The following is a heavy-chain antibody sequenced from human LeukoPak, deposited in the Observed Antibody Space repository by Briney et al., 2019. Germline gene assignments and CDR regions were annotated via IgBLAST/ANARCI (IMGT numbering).Heavy chain of an antibody. CDR1: GGSISGYH. CDR2: IYHSGST. CDR3: ARGGTYCYGSGSDWFDP. V-gene: IGHV4-30-2*01. J-gene: IGHJ5*02. D-gene: IGHD3-10*01. Sequence: SETLSLTCTVSGGSISGYHWSWIRQPPGKGLEWIGYIYHSGSTYYNPSLKSRVTISVDRSKNQFSLKLSSVTAADTAVYYCARGGTYCYGSGSDWFDPWGQGTLVTVSS.